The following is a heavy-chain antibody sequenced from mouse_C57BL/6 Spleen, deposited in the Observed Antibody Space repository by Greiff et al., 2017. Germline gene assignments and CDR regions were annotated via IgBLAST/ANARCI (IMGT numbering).Heavy chain of an antibody. J-gene: IGHJ1*03. V-gene: IGHV1-80*01. CDR2: IYPGDGDT. CDR3: VRGGYYGYFDV. CDR1: GYAFSSYW. Sequence: VMLVESGAELVKPGASVKISCKASGYAFSSYWMNWVKQRPGKGLEWIGQIYPGDGDTNYNGKFKGKATLTADKSSSTAYMQLSSLTSEDSAVYFCVRGGYYGYFDVWGTGTTVTVSS.